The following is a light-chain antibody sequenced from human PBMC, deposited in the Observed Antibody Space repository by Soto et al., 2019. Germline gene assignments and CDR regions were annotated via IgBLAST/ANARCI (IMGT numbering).Light chain of an antibody. CDR2: DIT. CDR3: VSFTPRSSYV. V-gene: IGLV2-14*01. J-gene: IGLJ1*01. Sequence: QSALTQPASVSGSPGQSITISCTGTSSDVGAYIYVSWYQQHPGKAPKLMIYDITNRPSGVSNRFSGSKSGNTASLTISGLQAEAEADYSCVSFTPRSSYVFGPGTKVTVL. CDR1: SSDVGAYIY.